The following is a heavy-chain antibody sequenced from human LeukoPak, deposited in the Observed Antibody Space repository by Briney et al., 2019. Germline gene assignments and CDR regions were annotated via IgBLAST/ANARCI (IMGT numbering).Heavy chain of an antibody. CDR3: ARVGVRGVINWFDP. V-gene: IGHV1-2*02. CDR1: GYTFTGYY. CDR2: INPNSGGT. D-gene: IGHD3-10*01. Sequence: ASVKVCCKASGYTFTGYYMHWVRQAPGQGLEWMGWINPNSGGTNYAQKFQGRVTMTRDTSISTAYMELSRLRSDDTAVYYCARVGVRGVINWFDPWGQGTLVTVSS. J-gene: IGHJ5*02.